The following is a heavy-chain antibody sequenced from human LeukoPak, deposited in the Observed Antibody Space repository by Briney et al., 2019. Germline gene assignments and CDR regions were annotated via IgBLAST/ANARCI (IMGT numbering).Heavy chain of an antibody. CDR3: ARDYYGSGSYPRP. J-gene: IGHJ4*02. V-gene: IGHV1-2*02. Sequence: ASVKVSCKASGYTFTGYYMHWVRQAPGQGLEWMGWINPNSGGTNYAQKFQGRVTMTRDTSISTAYMELSRLRSDDTAVYYCARDYYGSGSYPRPWGQGTLVTVSS. CDR1: GYTFTGYY. CDR2: INPNSGGT. D-gene: IGHD3-10*01.